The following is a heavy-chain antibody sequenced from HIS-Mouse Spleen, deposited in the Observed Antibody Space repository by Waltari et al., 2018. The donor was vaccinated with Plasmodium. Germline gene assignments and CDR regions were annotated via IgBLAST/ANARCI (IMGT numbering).Heavy chain of an antibody. J-gene: IGHJ4*02. Sequence: EVQLVETGGGLIQPGGSLRLSCAASGFPVSSPYMSWVRQAPGKGLEWVSVIYSGGSTYYADSVKGRFTISRDNSKNTLYLQMNSLRAEDTAVYYCARAAIAWGSPYYFDYWGQGTLVTVSS. CDR2: IYSGGST. V-gene: IGHV3-53*02. D-gene: IGHD7-27*01. CDR3: ARAAIAWGSPYYFDY. CDR1: GFPVSSPY.